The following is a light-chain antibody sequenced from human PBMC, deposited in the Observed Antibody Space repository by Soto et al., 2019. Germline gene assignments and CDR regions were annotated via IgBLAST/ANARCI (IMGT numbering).Light chain of an antibody. J-gene: IGKJ5*01. CDR1: QSVSST. CDR3: QQYNNWPPIT. V-gene: IGKV3-15*01. CDR2: GAS. Sequence: EIVLTHSPATLSVSPPARDTLXLRPSQSVSSTLAWYQQKPGQAPRLLIYGASTRATGIPARFSGSGSGTEFTLTISSLQSEDFAVYYCQQYNNWPPITFGQGTRLEIK.